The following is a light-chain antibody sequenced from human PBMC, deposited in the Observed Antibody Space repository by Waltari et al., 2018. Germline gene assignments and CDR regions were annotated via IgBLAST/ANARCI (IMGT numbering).Light chain of an antibody. V-gene: IGLV1-40*01. Sequence: QSVLRQPPSVSGAPGQRVTISGIGTASNLGVGYDVHWYQQFPGSAPKLLIFGNSNRPSGVPDRFSGSKSGNSASLAITGLQAEDEAEYYCQSYDSSLSGDVFGPGTKVTVL. J-gene: IGLJ1*01. CDR2: GNS. CDR1: ASNLGVGYD. CDR3: QSYDSSLSGDV.